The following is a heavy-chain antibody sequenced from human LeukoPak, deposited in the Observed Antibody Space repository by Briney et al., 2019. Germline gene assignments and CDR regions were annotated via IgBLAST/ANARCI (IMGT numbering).Heavy chain of an antibody. Sequence: GGSLRLSCAASGFTFSSYSMNWVRQAPGKGLEWVSSISSSSSYIYYADSVKGRFTISRDNAKNSLYLQMNSLRAEDTAVYYCARGTMVRGVITYFDYWGQGTLVTVSS. V-gene: IGHV3-21*01. J-gene: IGHJ4*02. CDR3: ARGTMVRGVITYFDY. D-gene: IGHD3-10*01. CDR1: GFTFSSYS. CDR2: ISSSSSYI.